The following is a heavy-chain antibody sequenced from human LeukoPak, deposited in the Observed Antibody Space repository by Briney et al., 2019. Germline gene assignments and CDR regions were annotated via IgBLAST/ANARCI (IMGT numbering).Heavy chain of an antibody. V-gene: IGHV1-69*04. J-gene: IGHJ6*02. CDR2: IIPTLGIA. Sequence: VSCEASRGTFSIYTISWVRQGPRGGRGWMGRIIPTLGIADHAQKLQRRVTITAEKSTSTAYMELSSLTSEDPAVYYCAREGLYSSGCTYPYYGMDVWGQGTPVTVSS. CDR1: RGTFSIYT. CDR3: AREGLYSSGCTYPYYGMDV. D-gene: IGHD6-19*01.